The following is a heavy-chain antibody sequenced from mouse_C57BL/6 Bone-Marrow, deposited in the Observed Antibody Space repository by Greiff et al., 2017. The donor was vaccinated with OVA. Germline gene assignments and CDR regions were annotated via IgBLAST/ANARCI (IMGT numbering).Heavy chain of an antibody. J-gene: IGHJ4*01. D-gene: IGHD1-1*01. V-gene: IGHV1-15*01. CDR1: GYTFTDYE. CDR2: IDPETGGT. CDR3: TRAYGSSYDYAMDY. Sequence: QVQLQQSGAELVRPGASVTLSCKASGYTFTDYEMHWVKQTPVHGLEWIGAIDPETGGTAYNQKFKGKAILTADKSSSTAYMELRSLTSEDSAVYYGTRAYGSSYDYAMDYWGQGTSVTVSS.